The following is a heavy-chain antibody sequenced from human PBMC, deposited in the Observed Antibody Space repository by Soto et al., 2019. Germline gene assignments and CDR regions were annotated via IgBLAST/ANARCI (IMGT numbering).Heavy chain of an antibody. V-gene: IGHV4-39*01. CDR2: IYYSGST. D-gene: IGHD3-3*01. CDR1: GGSISSSSYY. CDR3: ARLYREIFGVVRPRMDV. Sequence: PSETLSLTCTVSGGSISSSSYYWGWIRQPPGKGLEWIGSIYYSGSTYYNPSLKSRVTISVDTSKNQFSLKLSSVTAADTAVYYCARLYREIFGVVRPRMDVWGQGTTVTVSS. J-gene: IGHJ6*02.